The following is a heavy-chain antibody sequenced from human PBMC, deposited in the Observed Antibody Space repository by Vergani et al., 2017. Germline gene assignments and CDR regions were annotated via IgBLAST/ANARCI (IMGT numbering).Heavy chain of an antibody. CDR1: GGTFSSYA. Sequence: QVQLVQSGAEVKKPGSSVKVSCKASGGTFSSYAISGVRQAPGQGLEWMGGIIPIFGTANYAQKFQGRVTITADESTSTAYMELSSLRSEDTAVYYCARGGTFRVVYYYYYMDVWGKGTTVTVSS. J-gene: IGHJ6*03. CDR2: IIPIFGTA. D-gene: IGHD2-15*01. V-gene: IGHV1-69*01. CDR3: ARGGTFRVVYYYYYMDV.